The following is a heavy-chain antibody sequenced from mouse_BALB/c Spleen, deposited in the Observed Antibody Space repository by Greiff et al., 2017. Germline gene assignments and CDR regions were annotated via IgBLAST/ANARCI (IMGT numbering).Heavy chain of an antibody. CDR2: IWSDGST. CDR3: ARHPYGNYYAMDY. J-gene: IGHJ4*01. D-gene: IGHD2-1*01. CDR1: GFSLTGYG. Sequence: VKLMESGPGLVAPSQSLSITCTVSGFSLTGYGVNWVRQPPGKGLEWLGMIWSDGSTTYNSALKSRLSISKDNSKSQVFLKMNSLQTDDTAMYYCARHPYGNYYAMDYWGQGTSVTVSS. V-gene: IGHV2-6-1*01.